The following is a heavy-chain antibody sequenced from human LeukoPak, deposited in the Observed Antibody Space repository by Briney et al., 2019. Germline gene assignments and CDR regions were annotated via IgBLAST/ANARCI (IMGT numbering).Heavy chain of an antibody. D-gene: IGHD3-16*01. CDR3: ARETSQKGAHYMDV. CDR1: GDSMRGYY. V-gene: IGHV4-59*01. Sequence: SETLSLTCTVSGDSMRGYYWSWIRQPPGKGLEWIGYIYYSGSTNYNPSLKSRVTISVDTSKNQFSLKLSSVTAADTAVYYCARETSQKGAHYMDVWGKGTTVTISS. CDR2: IYYSGST. J-gene: IGHJ6*03.